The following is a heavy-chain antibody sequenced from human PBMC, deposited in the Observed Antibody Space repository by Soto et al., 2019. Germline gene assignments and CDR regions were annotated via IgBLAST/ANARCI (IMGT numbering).Heavy chain of an antibody. J-gene: IGHJ6*03. CDR1: GFSFSDYY. V-gene: IGHV3-11*01. CDR2: ISKIGTVI. CDR3: ARFEMKGLYYYMDV. Sequence: QAQLVASGGGLVKPGGSLRLSCAGSGFSFSDYYMTWIRQAPGKGLEWISYISKIGTVIYYADSVRGRFTISRDNAENSLYLQMNSLRAEDTAVCYCARFEMKGLYYYMDVWGKGTTVTVSS.